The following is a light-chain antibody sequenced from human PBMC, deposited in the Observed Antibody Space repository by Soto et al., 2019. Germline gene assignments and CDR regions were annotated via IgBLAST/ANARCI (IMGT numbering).Light chain of an antibody. CDR3: QKYGSSPQT. Sequence: EIVLTQSPGTLSLSPGERATLSCRASQSVSSNYLAWYQQKPGQAPRLLIYGASSRATGIPDRFSGSGSGTDFTLTIRRLEPEDFAVYYCQKYGSSPQTFGQGTKVEIK. CDR2: GAS. V-gene: IGKV3-20*01. CDR1: QSVSSNY. J-gene: IGKJ1*01.